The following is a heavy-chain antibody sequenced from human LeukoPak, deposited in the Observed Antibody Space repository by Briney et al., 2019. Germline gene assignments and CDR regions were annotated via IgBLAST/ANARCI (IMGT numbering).Heavy chain of an antibody. CDR2: INPSGGST. CDR1: GYTFTSYY. V-gene: IGHV1-46*01. J-gene: IGHJ3*02. D-gene: IGHD6-19*01. Sequence: ASVKVSCKASGYTFTSYYMHWVRQAPGQGLEWMGIINPSGGSTSYAQKFQGRVTMTRDTSTSTVYMELSSLRSEDTAVYYCARDLAVAGTEGSRAFDIWGQGTMVTVSS. CDR3: ARDLAVAGTEGSRAFDI.